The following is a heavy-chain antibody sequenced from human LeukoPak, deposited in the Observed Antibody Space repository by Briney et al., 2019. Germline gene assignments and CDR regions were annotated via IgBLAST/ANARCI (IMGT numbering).Heavy chain of an antibody. D-gene: IGHD6-13*01. CDR2: INPSGYRA. J-gene: IGHJ4*02. V-gene: IGHV1-46*01. CDR3: ARLTSTSWYECFDY. Sequence: ASVKVSCKASGYTFTNYNMHWVRQAPGQGLEWMGTINPSGYRANFAQKFQGRVTMTSDTSTSTVYMELSSLRSEDTAVYYCARLTSTSWYECFDYWGQGTPVTVSS. CDR1: GYTFTNYN.